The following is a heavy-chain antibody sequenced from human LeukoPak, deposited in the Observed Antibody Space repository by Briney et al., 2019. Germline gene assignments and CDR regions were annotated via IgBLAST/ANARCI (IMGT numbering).Heavy chain of an antibody. V-gene: IGHV3-7*01. Sequence: GGSLRLSCGASGFTFSSYWMSWVRQAPGKGLEWVANIKQDGSEKYYVDSVKGRFTISRDNAKNSLYLQMNNLRAEDTAVYYCAREVGDFWSGNAFDIWGQGTMVTVSS. CDR2: IKQDGSEK. J-gene: IGHJ3*02. CDR3: AREVGDFWSGNAFDI. D-gene: IGHD3-3*01. CDR1: GFTFSSYW.